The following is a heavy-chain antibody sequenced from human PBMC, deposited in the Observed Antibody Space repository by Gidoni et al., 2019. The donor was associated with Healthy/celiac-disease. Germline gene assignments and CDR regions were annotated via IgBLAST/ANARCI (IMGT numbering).Heavy chain of an antibody. Sequence: QLQLQESGPGLVKPSETLSLTCTVSGGSISSSSYYWGWIRQPPGKGLEWIGSIYYSGSTYYNPSLKSRVTISVDTSKNQFSLKLSSVTAADTAVYYCARHETIMKSSWYYFDYWGQGTLVTVSS. J-gene: IGHJ4*02. CDR3: ARHETIMKSSWYYFDY. D-gene: IGHD6-13*01. CDR1: GGSISSSSYY. V-gene: IGHV4-39*01. CDR2: IYYSGST.